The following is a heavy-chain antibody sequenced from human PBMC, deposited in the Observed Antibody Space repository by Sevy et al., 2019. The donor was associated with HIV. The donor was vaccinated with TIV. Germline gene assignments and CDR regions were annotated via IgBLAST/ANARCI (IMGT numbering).Heavy chain of an antibody. Sequence: SETLSLSCSVSGGSVSSGTYYWSWIRQPPGKGLEWIGHIYKTGSTNYKLSLQSRVTISVDTSTNQFSLGLRSVTAADTAVYYCAGVPRGQLWYSGSLGGYYYHMDVWGKGTTVTVSS. CDR3: AGVPRGQLWYSGSLGGYYYHMDV. CDR2: IYKTGST. J-gene: IGHJ6*03. D-gene: IGHD3-16*01. V-gene: IGHV4-61*01. CDR1: GGSVSSGTYY.